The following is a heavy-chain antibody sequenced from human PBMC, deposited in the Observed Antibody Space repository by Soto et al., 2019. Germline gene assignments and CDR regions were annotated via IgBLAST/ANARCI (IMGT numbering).Heavy chain of an antibody. J-gene: IGHJ4*02. V-gene: IGHV3-64*04. CDR2: ISTNGGST. CDR1: GFTFSSYA. CDR3: AKNRGLQYYFDY. Sequence: GGSLRLSCSASGFTFSSYAMHWVRQAPGKGLEYVSSISTNGGSTHYADSVKGRFTISRDNSKNMMYLQMNSLRAEDTAIYYCAKNRGLQYYFDYWGQGTLVTSPQ.